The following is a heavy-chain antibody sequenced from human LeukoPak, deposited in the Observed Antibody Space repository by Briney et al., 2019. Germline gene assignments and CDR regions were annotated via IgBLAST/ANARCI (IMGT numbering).Heavy chain of an antibody. CDR3: ARVAPSGSGSL. V-gene: IGHV4-38-2*02. Sequence: SETLSLTCTVSGYSISSGYYWGWIRQPPGKGLEWIGSIYHSGSTYYNPSLKSRVTISVDTSKNQFSLKLSSVTAADTAVYYCARVAPSGSGSLWGQGTLVTVSS. CDR2: IYHSGST. CDR1: GYSISSGYY. J-gene: IGHJ4*02. D-gene: IGHD3-10*01.